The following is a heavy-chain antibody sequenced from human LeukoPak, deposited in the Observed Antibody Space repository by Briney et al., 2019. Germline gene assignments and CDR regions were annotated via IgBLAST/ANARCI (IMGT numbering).Heavy chain of an antibody. V-gene: IGHV4-4*02. CDR2: IHHSGST. CDR3: ARVIGSGFYYFDY. J-gene: IGHJ4*02. D-gene: IGHD6-19*01. Sequence: SETLSLTCAVSGGSINSNNWWSWVRQAPGKGLEWIGEIHHSGSTNYNPSLKSRVSISVDKSKKQFSLKVSSVTAADTAMYYCARVIGSGFYYFDYWGQGTLVTVSS. CDR1: GGSINSNNW.